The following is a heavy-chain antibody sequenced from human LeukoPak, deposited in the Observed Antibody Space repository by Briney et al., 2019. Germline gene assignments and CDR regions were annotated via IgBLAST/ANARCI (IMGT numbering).Heavy chain of an antibody. CDR1: GFTFSSYA. CDR3: AKSRWQWLVPGGY. V-gene: IGHV3-23*01. Sequence: GGSLRLSCAASGFTFSSYAMSWVRQAPGKGLEWVSAISGSGGSTYYADSVKGRFTISRDNSKNTLYLQMNSLRAEDAAVYYCAKSRWQWLVPGGYWGQGTLVTVSS. D-gene: IGHD6-19*01. CDR2: ISGSGGST. J-gene: IGHJ4*02.